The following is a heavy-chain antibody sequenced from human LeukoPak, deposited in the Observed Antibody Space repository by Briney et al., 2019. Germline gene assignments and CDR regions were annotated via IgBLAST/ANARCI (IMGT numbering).Heavy chain of an antibody. CDR2: IGDSGVST. J-gene: IGHJ3*02. CDR3: AEDVQWLANAFDI. V-gene: IGHV3-23*01. Sequence: PGGSLRLSCAASGFTFSTYAMTWVPQAPGKGPEGVSGIGDSGVSTFYADSVKGRFAISRDNSKNTLYLRMNSLRVEDTAVYYCAEDVQWLANAFDIWGPGTMVTVSS. CDR1: GFTFSTYA. D-gene: IGHD6-19*01.